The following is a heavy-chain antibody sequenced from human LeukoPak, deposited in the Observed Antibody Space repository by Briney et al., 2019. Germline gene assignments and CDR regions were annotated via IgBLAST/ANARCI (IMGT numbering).Heavy chain of an antibody. CDR1: GFTFSNYW. J-gene: IGHJ4*02. Sequence: GGSLRLSCAASGFTFSNYWMHWVRQAPGKGLVWVSRIKSDGSTTSYADSVKGRFTISRDNSKNTLYLQMNSLRAEDTAVYYCAKGPGYSSGWYDDYFDYWGQGTLVTVSS. D-gene: IGHD6-19*01. CDR3: AKGPGYSSGWYDDYFDY. V-gene: IGHV3-74*01. CDR2: IKSDGSTT.